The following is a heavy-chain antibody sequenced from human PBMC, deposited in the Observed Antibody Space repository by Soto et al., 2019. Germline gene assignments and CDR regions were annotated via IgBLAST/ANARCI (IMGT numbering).Heavy chain of an antibody. CDR1: GFTFSSYS. Sequence: GGSLRLSCAASGFTFSSYSMNWVRQAPGKGLEWVSSISSSSSYLYYADSVKGRFTISRDNAKNSLYLQMNSLRAEDTAVYYCERAPSGYDGVGYYYYYGMDVWGKGTTVTVSS. CDR3: ERAPSGYDGVGYYYYYGMDV. D-gene: IGHD5-12*01. CDR2: ISSSSSYL. J-gene: IGHJ6*04. V-gene: IGHV3-21*01.